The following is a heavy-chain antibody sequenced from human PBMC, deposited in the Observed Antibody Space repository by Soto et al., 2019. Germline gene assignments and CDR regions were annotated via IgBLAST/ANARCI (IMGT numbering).Heavy chain of an antibody. D-gene: IGHD3-10*01. Sequence: EVQLVESGGGLVKPGGSLRLSCAASGFTISDAWINWVRQAPGMGLEWVGRIKIIRDGGTTDFAAPVKASFAISRDNSKNIVYLQINSLNTEDSAEYYCSADAHFSSVFVPHDYWGHGTLVTVSS. J-gene: IGHJ4*01. CDR1: GFTISDAW. CDR3: SADAHFSSVFVPHDY. CDR2: IKIIRDGGTT. V-gene: IGHV3-15*07.